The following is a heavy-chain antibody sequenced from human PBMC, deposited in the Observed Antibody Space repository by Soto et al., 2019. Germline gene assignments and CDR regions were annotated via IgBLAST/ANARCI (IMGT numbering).Heavy chain of an antibody. CDR2: ISSSGTTI. Sequence: EVQLVESGGGLVQPGGSLRLSCAASGFTFSTYEMNWVRQAPGKGLEWVSYISSSGTTIYYADSVKGRFTISRDNAKNSLFLQKNSGKAEAAAVYYCAPGSGGGGAFDFCGQGTMVTVSS. CDR3: APGSGGGGAFDF. CDR1: GFTFSTYE. J-gene: IGHJ3*01. D-gene: IGHD3-10*01. V-gene: IGHV3-48*03.